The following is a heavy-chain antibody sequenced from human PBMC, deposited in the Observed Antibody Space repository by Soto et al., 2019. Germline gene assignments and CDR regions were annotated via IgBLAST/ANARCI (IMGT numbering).Heavy chain of an antibody. CDR1: GGSMWICGYS. J-gene: IGHJ6*02. CDR2: IYYSGST. Sequence: SDSLSLGRTVCGGSMWICGYSGAWIRQPPGKGLEWIGSIYYSGSTYYNPSLKSRVTISVDTSKNQFSLKLSSVTAADTAVYYCARFPSIAARAGIYYYSGMDVWGQGTTLTVPS. V-gene: IGHV4-39*01. D-gene: IGHD6-6*01. CDR3: ARFPSIAARAGIYYYSGMDV.